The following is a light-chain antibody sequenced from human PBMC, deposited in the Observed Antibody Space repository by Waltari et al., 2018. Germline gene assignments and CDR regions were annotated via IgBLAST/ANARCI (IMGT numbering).Light chain of an antibody. V-gene: IGLV3-19*01. CDR3: NSRDSSGNHWV. CDR1: SRRRYY. Sequence: SSELTQDPAVAGALGQTVRITCKGNSRRRYYATWYQQKPGQAPVLVSYGKNNRPSGIPDRFSGSSSGNTASLTITGAQAEDEADYYCNSRDSSGNHWVFGGGTKLTVL. J-gene: IGLJ3*02. CDR2: GKN.